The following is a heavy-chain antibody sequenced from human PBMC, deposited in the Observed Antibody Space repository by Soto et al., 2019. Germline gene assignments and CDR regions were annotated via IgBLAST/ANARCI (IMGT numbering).Heavy chain of an antibody. J-gene: IGHJ4*02. CDR3: AREYCSSTSCYGGYYYFDY. CDR2: IYYSGST. V-gene: IGHV4-59*12. D-gene: IGHD2-2*01. Sequence: SETLSLTCTVSGGSISSYYWSWIRQPPGKGLEWIGYIYYSGSTNYNPSLKSRVTISVDTSKNQFSLKLSSVTAADTAVYYCAREYCSSTSCYGGYYYFDYWGQGTLVTVSS. CDR1: GGSISSYY.